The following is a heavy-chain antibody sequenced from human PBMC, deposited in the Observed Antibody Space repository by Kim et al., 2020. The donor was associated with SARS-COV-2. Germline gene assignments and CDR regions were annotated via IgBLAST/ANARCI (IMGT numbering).Heavy chain of an antibody. CDR3: ARDKAMVRGPYYYYGMDV. V-gene: IGHV3-30*04. CDR1: GFTFSSYA. J-gene: IGHJ6*02. D-gene: IGHD3-10*01. Sequence: GGSLRLSCAASGFTFSSYAMHWVRQAPGKGLEWVAVISYDGSNKYYADSVKGRFTISRDNSKNTLYLQMNSLRAEDTAVYYCARDKAMVRGPYYYYGMDVWGQGTTVTVSS. CDR2: ISYDGSNK.